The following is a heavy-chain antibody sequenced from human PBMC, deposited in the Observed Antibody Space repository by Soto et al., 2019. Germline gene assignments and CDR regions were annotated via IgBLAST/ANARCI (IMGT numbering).Heavy chain of an antibody. CDR1: GDSVTISDYY. CDR2: IHYSGST. Sequence: QLQLQESGPGLVKPSETLSLTCTVSGDSVTISDYYWGWIRQHPGKGLEWIGGIHYSGSTYYNPALKSRVTISGDTSKKQFSLKLTSVTAADAAVYYCAAHDSGGYYAEYWGQGTLVTVSA. D-gene: IGHD3-22*01. J-gene: IGHJ4*02. CDR3: AAHDSGGYYAEY. V-gene: IGHV4-39*01.